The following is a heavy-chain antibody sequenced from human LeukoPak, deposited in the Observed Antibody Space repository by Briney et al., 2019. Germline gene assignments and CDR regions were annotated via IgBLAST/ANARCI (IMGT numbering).Heavy chain of an antibody. Sequence: PGRSLRLSCAASGFTFSDFGMHWVRQAPGKGLEWVAVISYDGSNKYYADSVKGRFTISRDNSKNTLYLQMNSLRAEDTAVYYCAKDQRARIVGATWYFDYWGQGTLVTVSS. CDR1: GFTFSDFG. J-gene: IGHJ4*02. V-gene: IGHV3-30*18. D-gene: IGHD1-26*01. CDR2: ISYDGSNK. CDR3: AKDQRARIVGATWYFDY.